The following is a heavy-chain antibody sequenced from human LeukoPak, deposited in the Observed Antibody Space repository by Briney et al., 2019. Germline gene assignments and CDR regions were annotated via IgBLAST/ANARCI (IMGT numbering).Heavy chain of an antibody. CDR3: VREYCSGGSCYPLWF. Sequence: ASVKVSCKASGYTFTGYYMHWVRQAPGQGLEWMGWINPNSGGTNYAQKFQGRVTMTRDTSISTAYMELSSLRSGDTAVYYCVREYCSGGSCYPLWFWGQGTLVTVSS. CDR2: INPNSGGT. D-gene: IGHD2-15*01. CDR1: GYTFTGYY. J-gene: IGHJ4*02. V-gene: IGHV1-2*02.